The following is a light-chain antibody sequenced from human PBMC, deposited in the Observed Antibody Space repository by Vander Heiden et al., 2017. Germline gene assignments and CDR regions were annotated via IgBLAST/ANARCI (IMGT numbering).Light chain of an antibody. CDR3: QQYDIVPLT. Sequence: IQLPQSQSLLSASGGGGVTISCQASQDIRKYLVWCQQKPGKAPKLLIYGASAPQAGVPARFSGSGSGTDYTLTISGLQPEDVATYYCQQYDIVPLTFGGGTKVEIK. J-gene: IGKJ4*01. CDR1: QDIRKY. V-gene: IGKV1-33*01. CDR2: GAS.